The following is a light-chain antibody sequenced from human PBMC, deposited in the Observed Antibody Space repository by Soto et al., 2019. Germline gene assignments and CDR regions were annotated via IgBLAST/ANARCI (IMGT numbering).Light chain of an antibody. V-gene: IGKV3-20*01. CDR3: QQYGSSPRT. Sequence: EIVLTQSPGTLSLSPGDRATLSCRTSQSVPSNYLAWYQQNPGQAPRLLIYAASSRPGGIPDRFSGSGSGTDFTLTISRLEPEDFAVYYCQQYGSSPRTLGQGTKVEIK. CDR1: QSVPSNY. J-gene: IGKJ2*01. CDR2: AAS.